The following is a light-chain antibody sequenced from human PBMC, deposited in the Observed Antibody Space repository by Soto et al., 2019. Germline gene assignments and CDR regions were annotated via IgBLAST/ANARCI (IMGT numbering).Light chain of an antibody. Sequence: EIVLTQSPGTLSLSPGERATLSCRASLSVSSNFLAWYQQKPGQAPRLLIYGASSRATGIPDRFSGSGSGTDFTLTISRLEPEDFAVYYCQQYGSSPPWTFGQGTKVEIK. V-gene: IGKV3-20*01. CDR1: LSVSSNF. CDR3: QQYGSSPPWT. J-gene: IGKJ1*01. CDR2: GAS.